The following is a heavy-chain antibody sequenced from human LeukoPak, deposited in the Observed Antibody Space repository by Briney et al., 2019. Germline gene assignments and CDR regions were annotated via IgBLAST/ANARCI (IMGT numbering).Heavy chain of an antibody. CDR1: GFTFSSYS. CDR2: ISSSSSTI. V-gene: IGHV3-48*01. CDR3: ARLTGATNIDY. D-gene: IGHD1-26*01. J-gene: IGHJ4*02. Sequence: GGSLRLPCAASGFTFSSYSMNWVRQAPGKGLEWVSYISSSSSTIYYADSVKGRFTISRDNAKNSLYLQMNSLRAEDTAVYYCARLTGATNIDYWGQGTLVTVSS.